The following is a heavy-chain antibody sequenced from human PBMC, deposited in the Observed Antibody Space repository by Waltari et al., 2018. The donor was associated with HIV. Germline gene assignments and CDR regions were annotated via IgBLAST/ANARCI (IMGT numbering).Heavy chain of an antibody. CDR2: IKQDGGEK. Sequence: EVQLVESGGGLVQPGGSLSFSCAAYGFTLSTYWMSGVRQAPGKGLEWVANIKQDGGEKYYVDSVKVRFAISRDNAQNSLYLRMNNLRAEDTAVYFCATSRTFDYWGQGTLVTVSS. J-gene: IGHJ4*02. CDR1: GFTLSTYW. V-gene: IGHV3-7*01. CDR3: ATSRTFDY. D-gene: IGHD2-2*01.